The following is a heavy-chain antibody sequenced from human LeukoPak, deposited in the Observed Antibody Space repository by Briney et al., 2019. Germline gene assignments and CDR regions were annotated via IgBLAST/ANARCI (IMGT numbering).Heavy chain of an antibody. V-gene: IGHV4-59*12. Sequence: PSETLSLTCTVSGGSISDYYWSWIRQPPRKGLEWIGYIYYSGSTNYNPSLKSRVTISVDTSKNQFSLKLSSVTAADTAVYYCARGGVVAPTGRWFDPWGQGTLVTVSS. J-gene: IGHJ5*02. CDR1: GGSISDYY. CDR3: ARGGVVAPTGRWFDP. CDR2: IYYSGST. D-gene: IGHD2-15*01.